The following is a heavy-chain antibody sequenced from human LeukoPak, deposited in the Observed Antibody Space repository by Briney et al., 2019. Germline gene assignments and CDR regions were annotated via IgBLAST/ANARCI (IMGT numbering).Heavy chain of an antibody. D-gene: IGHD6-13*01. J-gene: IGHJ4*02. CDR2: INSDGTTT. Sequence: GGSLRLSCAASAFTFSSYWMHWVRQGPGKGLVWVARINSDGTTTTYADSVKGRFTISRDNARNTLYLQMKSLTADDTAVYYCARGYYSGSRIDYWGQGTLVTVSS. CDR1: AFTFSSYW. V-gene: IGHV3-74*01. CDR3: ARGYYSGSRIDY.